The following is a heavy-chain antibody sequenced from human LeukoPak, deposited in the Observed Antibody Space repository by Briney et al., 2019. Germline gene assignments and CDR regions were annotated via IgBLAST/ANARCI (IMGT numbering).Heavy chain of an antibody. CDR3: AREGMALVNFDY. Sequence: GGTLTLTCAVSGFTFSNYWMSWVRQAPGKGLEWVANIKEDGSEKYYVDPVKGRFTIARDNAKNTLYLQMNSLRGEDTAVYYCAREGMALVNFDYWGQGTLVSVSS. CDR1: GFTFSNYW. V-gene: IGHV3-7*01. D-gene: IGHD4-23*01. J-gene: IGHJ4*02. CDR2: IKEDGSEK.